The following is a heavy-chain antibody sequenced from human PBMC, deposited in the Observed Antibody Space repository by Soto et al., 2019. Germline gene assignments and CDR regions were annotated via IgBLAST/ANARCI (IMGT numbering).Heavy chain of an antibody. CDR2: ISGSGGST. Sequence: GSLRLSCAASGFTFSNYAMNWVRQAPGKGLEWFSGISGSGGSTYYADSVKGRLTISRDNFKNTVYLQMNSLRAEGTAVYFCTEGDQLRLVEGDLFDPWGQGTLVTVSS. J-gene: IGHJ5*01. CDR3: TEGDQLRLVEGDLFDP. V-gene: IGHV3-23*01. D-gene: IGHD2-2*01. CDR1: GFTFSNYA.